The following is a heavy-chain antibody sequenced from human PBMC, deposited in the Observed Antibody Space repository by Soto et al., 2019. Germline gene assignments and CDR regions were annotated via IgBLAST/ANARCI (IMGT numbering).Heavy chain of an antibody. J-gene: IGHJ4*02. D-gene: IGHD3-9*01. CDR1: GFTFSSYA. CDR3: AMKREYYDILTGYYY. Sequence: GGSLRLSCAASGFTFSSYAMSWVRHAPGKGLEWVSAISGSGGSTYYADSVKGRFTLSRDNSKNTLYLQMNSLRAEDTAVYYFAMKREYYDILTGYYYWGQGTLVTVSS. V-gene: IGHV3-23*01. CDR2: ISGSGGST.